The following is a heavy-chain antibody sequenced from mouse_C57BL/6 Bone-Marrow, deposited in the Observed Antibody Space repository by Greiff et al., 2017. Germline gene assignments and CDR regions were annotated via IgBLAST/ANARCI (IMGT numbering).Heavy chain of an antibody. CDR3: AAYGSSFRWYFDV. J-gene: IGHJ1*03. CDR1: GYTFTSYG. Sequence: QVQLQQSGAELARPGASVKLSCKASGYTFTSYGISWVKQRTGQGLEWIGEIYPRSGNTYYNEKFKGKATLTADKSSSTAYMELRSLTSEDSAVDFCAAYGSSFRWYFDVWGTGTTVTVAS. V-gene: IGHV1-81*01. CDR2: IYPRSGNT. D-gene: IGHD1-1*01.